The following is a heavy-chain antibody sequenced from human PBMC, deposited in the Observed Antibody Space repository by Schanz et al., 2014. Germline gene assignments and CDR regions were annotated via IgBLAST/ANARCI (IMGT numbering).Heavy chain of an antibody. V-gene: IGHV3-30*18. D-gene: IGHD6-13*01. J-gene: IGHJ4*02. CDR1: GITLSGYG. CDR2: ISFDGRNT. CDR3: AKEKEEVAADGSFFDY. Sequence: VQLVESGGGVVRPGGSLRLSCAASGITLSGYGLHWVRQAPGKGLEWVGFISFDGRNTGYAHSVKGRFTISRDNSKNTVNLQMNSLRAEDTAVYYCAKEKEEVAADGSFFDYWGQGTLGTVAS.